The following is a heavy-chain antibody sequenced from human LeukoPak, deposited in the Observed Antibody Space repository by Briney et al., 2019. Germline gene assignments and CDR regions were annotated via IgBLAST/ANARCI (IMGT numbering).Heavy chain of an antibody. J-gene: IGHJ2*01. D-gene: IGHD6-13*01. V-gene: IGHV3-23*01. CDR2: ISGSGGST. CDR3: AKGGSTYSITSYWYFDL. Sequence: GGSLRLSCAASGFTFSSYAMNWVRQAPGKGLEWVSAISGSGGSTYYADSVKGRFTISRDNSKNTLYLQMNSLRAEDTAVYYCAKGGSTYSITSYWYFDLWGRGTLVTVSS. CDR1: GFTFSSYA.